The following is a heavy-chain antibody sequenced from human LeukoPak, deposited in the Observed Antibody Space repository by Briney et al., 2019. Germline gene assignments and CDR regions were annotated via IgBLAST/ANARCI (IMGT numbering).Heavy chain of an antibody. D-gene: IGHD3-22*01. CDR1: GGSISSYY. J-gene: IGHJ4*02. Sequence: SETLSLTCTVSGGSISSYYWSWIRQPPGKGLEWIGYIYYSGSTNYNPSLKSRVTISVDTSKNQFSQKLSSVTAADTAVYYCARSLGGDSSGYPPSYWGQGTLVTVSS. V-gene: IGHV4-59*01. CDR3: ARSLGGDSSGYPPSY. CDR2: IYYSGST.